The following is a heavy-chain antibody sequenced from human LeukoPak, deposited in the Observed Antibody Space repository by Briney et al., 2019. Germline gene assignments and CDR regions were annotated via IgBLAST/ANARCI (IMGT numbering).Heavy chain of an antibody. D-gene: IGHD6-19*01. CDR3: ARAGGSGWYSYYYYMDV. CDR2: IYHSGST. CDR1: GYSISSGYY. V-gene: IGHV4-38-2*02. J-gene: IGHJ6*03. Sequence: PSETLSLTCTVSGYSISSGYYWGWIRQPPGQGLEWIGSIYHSGSTYYNPSLKSRVTISVDTSKNQFSLKLSSVTAADTAVYYCARAGGSGWYSYYYYMDVWGKGTTVTVSS.